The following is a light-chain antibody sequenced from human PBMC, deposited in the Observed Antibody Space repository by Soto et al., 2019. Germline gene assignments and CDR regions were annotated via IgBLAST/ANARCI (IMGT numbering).Light chain of an antibody. V-gene: IGLV2-14*01. CDR3: FSYTTSNTWV. CDR1: SSDVGTYIY. Sequence: QSALTQPASVSGSPGQSITISCTGTSSDVGTYIYVSWYQHHPGKAPKLMIYEVSNRPSGVSNRFSGSKSGNTASLTNSGLQAEDEADYYCFSYTTSNTWVFGGGTKLTVL. J-gene: IGLJ3*02. CDR2: EVS.